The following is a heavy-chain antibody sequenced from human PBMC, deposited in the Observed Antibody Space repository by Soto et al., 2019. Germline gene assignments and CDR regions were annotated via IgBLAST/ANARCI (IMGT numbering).Heavy chain of an antibody. CDR2: ISYDGRNE. CDR3: AKDHRCGRTMIEMSPSWFYP. V-gene: IGHV3-30*18. CDR1: GFTFSTFG. D-gene: IGHD3-22*01. Sequence: QVQLVESGGVVVQPGRSLRLSCTFSGFTFSTFGMYWLRQAPGKGLEWVAAISYDGRNENYADSVKGRFTVSRDNSKNTLYLEMNSLSDADTAFYYCAKDHRCGRTMIEMSPSWFYPWSQGSLVIVSS. J-gene: IGHJ5*02.